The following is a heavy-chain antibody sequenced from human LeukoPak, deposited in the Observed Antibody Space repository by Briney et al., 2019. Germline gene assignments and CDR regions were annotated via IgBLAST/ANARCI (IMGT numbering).Heavy chain of an antibody. J-gene: IGHJ3*02. V-gene: IGHV4-34*01. CDR3: ARDKVGATHAFDI. Sequence: PSETLSLTCAVYGGSFSGYYWSWIRQPPGKGLEWIGEINHSGSTNYNPSLKSRVTISVDTSKNQFSLKLSSVTAADTAVYYCARDKVGATHAFDIWGQGTMVTVSS. D-gene: IGHD1-26*01. CDR1: GGSFSGYY. CDR2: INHSGST.